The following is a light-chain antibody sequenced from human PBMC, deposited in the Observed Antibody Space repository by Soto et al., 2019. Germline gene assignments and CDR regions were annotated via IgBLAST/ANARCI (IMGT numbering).Light chain of an antibody. J-gene: IGLJ3*02. Sequence: QSVLTQAASVSGSPGQSVTISCSVIIKDGGNYYLVSWYQQYPGKAPKVIIFEGNKRPSGVSHRFSGSLSGCTASLTISGLQAEDEADYYCCSYCGSNTWVFGGGTKLTVL. CDR1: IKDGGNYYL. V-gene: IGLV2-23*01. CDR3: CSYCGSNTWV. CDR2: EGN.